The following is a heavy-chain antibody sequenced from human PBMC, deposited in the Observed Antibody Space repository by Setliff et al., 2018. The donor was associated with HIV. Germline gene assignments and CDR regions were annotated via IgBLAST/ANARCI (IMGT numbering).Heavy chain of an antibody. CDR1: ELTFSNYA. CDR2: LRGSGGST. V-gene: IGHV3-23*01. CDR3: TRKHRPGVGMDL. Sequence: GALRLSCAASELTFSNYAMTWVRQAPGKGLEWVSSLRGSGGSTYYADSVKGRFTISRDNSKNTLYLRMNSLRVEDTAVYFCTRKHRPGVGMDLWGQGTTVTVSS. J-gene: IGHJ6*02.